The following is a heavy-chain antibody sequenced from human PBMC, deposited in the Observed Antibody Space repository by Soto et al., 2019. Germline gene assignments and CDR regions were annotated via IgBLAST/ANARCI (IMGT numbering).Heavy chain of an antibody. D-gene: IGHD1-20*01. V-gene: IGHV3-30-3*01. CDR3: AGAYAAITPGDY. J-gene: IGHJ4*02. Sequence: QVQLVESGGGVVQPGRSLRLSCAASGFTFSSDAMHWVRQALGKGLEWVAVISYDGSKKYYADSVKGRFTISRDNSKNTLYLQMNSLRDEDTAVYYCAGAYAAITPGDYWGQGTLVTVSS. CDR1: GFTFSSDA. CDR2: ISYDGSKK.